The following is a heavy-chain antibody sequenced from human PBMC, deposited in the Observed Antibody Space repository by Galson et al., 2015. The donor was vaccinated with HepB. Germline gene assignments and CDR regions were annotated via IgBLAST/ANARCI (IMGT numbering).Heavy chain of an antibody. Sequence: SLTCAIYGGSFSGYYWSWIRQPPGKGLEWIGEINHSGSTNYNPSLKSRVTISVDTSKNQFSLKLSSVTAADTAVYYCARTSALKAGTTSKVRYNWFDPWGQGTLVTVSS. V-gene: IGHV4-34*01. D-gene: IGHD1-7*01. CDR1: GGSFSGYY. CDR2: INHSGST. J-gene: IGHJ5*02. CDR3: ARTSALKAGTTSKVRYNWFDP.